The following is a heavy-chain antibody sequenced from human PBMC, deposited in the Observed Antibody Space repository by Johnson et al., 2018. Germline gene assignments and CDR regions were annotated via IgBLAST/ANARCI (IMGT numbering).Heavy chain of an antibody. Sequence: VQLQESGGDLVQXGGSXKLXCAASGFTFSDSAMHWVRQASGKGLEWVGRIRRKTNNSAPVYVASVKGRFTVSRYDSQNTAYLQMNSLKTDDSAVYYCTRTHLLAACDIWGQGTVVPVSS. V-gene: IGHV3-73*01. CDR3: TRTHLLAACDI. CDR1: GFTFSDSA. CDR2: IRRKTNNSAP. J-gene: IGHJ3*02.